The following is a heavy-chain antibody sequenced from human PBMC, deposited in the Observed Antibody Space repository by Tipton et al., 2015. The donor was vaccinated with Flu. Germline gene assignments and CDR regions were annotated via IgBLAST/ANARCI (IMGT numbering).Heavy chain of an antibody. CDR2: INLDGSDK. J-gene: IGHJ4*02. CDR3: ARAIGAAGAY. V-gene: IGHV3-7*01. D-gene: IGHD6-13*01. Sequence: SLRLSCAGSGFTFSSYWMTWVRQAPGKGLEWVANINLDGSDKYYVDSVKGRFTISRDNAKNSLYLQMNSLRAEDTAVYNCARAIGAAGAYWGQGTLVTVSS. CDR1: GFTFSSYW.